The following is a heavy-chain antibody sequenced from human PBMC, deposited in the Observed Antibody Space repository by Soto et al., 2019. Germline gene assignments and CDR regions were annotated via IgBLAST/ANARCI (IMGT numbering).Heavy chain of an antibody. CDR1: GGSISSSSYY. V-gene: IGHV4-39*01. D-gene: IGHD1-26*01. J-gene: IGHJ4*02. CDR2: IYYSGST. CDR3: ARLVDWYHFDY. Sequence: SSETLSLTCTVSGGSISSSSYYWGWIRQPPGKGLEWIGSIYYSGSTYYNPSLKSRVTISVDTSKNQFSLKLSSVTAADTAVYYCARLVDWYHFDYWGQGTLVTVSS.